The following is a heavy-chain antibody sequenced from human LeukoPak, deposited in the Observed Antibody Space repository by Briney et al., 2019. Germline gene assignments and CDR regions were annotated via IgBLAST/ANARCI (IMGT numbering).Heavy chain of an antibody. CDR3: VSAYGGLLDY. CDR2: ISGGGDTI. Sequence: GGSLRLSCAASGFTFSAYEMNWVRQAPGKGLEWLSYISGGGDTIYYAESVKGRFTISRDNAKNSLYLQMSSLRAEDTAVYYCVSAYGGLLDYWGQGTLVIVSS. CDR1: GFTFSAYE. J-gene: IGHJ4*02. D-gene: IGHD3-16*01. V-gene: IGHV3-48*03.